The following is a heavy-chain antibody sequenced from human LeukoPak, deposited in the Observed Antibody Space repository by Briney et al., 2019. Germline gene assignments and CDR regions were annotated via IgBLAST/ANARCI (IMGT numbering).Heavy chain of an antibody. CDR1: GFTFSSYS. CDR3: ARDAGRPYSSSSDVDY. V-gene: IGHV3-21*01. CDR2: ISSSSSYI. J-gene: IGHJ4*02. Sequence: GGSLRLPCAASGFTFSSYSINWVRQAPGKGLEWVSSISSSSSYIYYADSVKGRFTISRDNAKNSLYLQMNSLRAEDTAVYYCARDAGRPYSSSSDVDYWGQGTLVTVSS. D-gene: IGHD6-6*01.